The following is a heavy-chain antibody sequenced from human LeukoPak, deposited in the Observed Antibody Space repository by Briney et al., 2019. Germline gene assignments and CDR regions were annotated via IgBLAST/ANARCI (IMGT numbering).Heavy chain of an antibody. J-gene: IGHJ4*02. CDR1: GFTFSVHA. CDR2: MSYDGRNT. V-gene: IGHV3-30*04. CDR3: ARDSVTTGSYFEF. D-gene: IGHD4-17*01. Sequence: SGGSLRLSCAASGFTFSVHAIHWVRQAPGKGLEWVAIMSYDGRNTYYADSVKGRFTISRDDSVKMVFLQMNSLRNEDTAVYYCARDSVTTGSYFEFWGQGTLVTVSS.